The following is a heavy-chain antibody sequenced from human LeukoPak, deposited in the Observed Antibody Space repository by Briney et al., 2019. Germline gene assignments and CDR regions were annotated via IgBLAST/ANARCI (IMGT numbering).Heavy chain of an antibody. Sequence: GGSLRLSCAASGFAVSSNYMSWVRQAPGKGLEWVSVIYSGGSTYYADSVKGRFTISRDNSKNTLYLQMNSLRAEDTAVYYCARGSRSSGWFDYWGQGTLVTVSS. J-gene: IGHJ4*02. CDR1: GFAVSSNY. D-gene: IGHD6-19*01. CDR2: IYSGGST. V-gene: IGHV3-53*01. CDR3: ARGSRSSGWFDY.